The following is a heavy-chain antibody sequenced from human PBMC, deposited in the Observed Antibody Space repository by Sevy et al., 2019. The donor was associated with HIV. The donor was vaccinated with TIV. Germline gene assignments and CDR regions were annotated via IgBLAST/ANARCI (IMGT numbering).Heavy chain of an antibody. CDR3: AREGCTKPHDY. V-gene: IGHV3-23*01. Sequence: GGSLRLSCAASGFTFSKYSMSWVRQPPGKGLEWVSTLSFGCGEINYADSVKGRFTISRDNSKSSVYRQMNNLRPEDTAVYYCAREGCTKPHDYWVQGTLVTVSS. J-gene: IGHJ4*02. CDR2: LSFGCGEI. CDR1: GFTFSKYS. D-gene: IGHD2-8*01.